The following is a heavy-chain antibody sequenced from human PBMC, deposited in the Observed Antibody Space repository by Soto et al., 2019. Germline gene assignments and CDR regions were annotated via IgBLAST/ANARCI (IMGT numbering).Heavy chain of an antibody. V-gene: IGHV2-5*01. Sequence: GSGPTLVNPTQTLTLTCTFSGFSLSTSGVGVGWIRQPPGKALEWLALIYWNDDKRYSPSLKSRLTITKDTSKNQVVLTMTNMDPVDTATYYCAHRPGQATGRQLFSYFDYWGQGTLVTVSS. D-gene: IGHD6-6*01. CDR2: IYWNDDK. CDR1: GFSLSTSGVG. CDR3: AHRPGQATGRQLFSYFDY. J-gene: IGHJ4*02.